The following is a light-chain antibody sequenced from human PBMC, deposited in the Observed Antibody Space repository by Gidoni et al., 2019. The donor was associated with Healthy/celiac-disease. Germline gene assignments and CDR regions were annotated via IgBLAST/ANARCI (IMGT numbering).Light chain of an antibody. CDR2: GAS. V-gene: IGKV3-20*01. J-gene: IGKJ5*01. CDR3: QQYGSPGIT. Sequence: EIVLTQSPGTLTLSPGERATLSCRARQSVSSSYLAWYQQKPGQTPRLLIYGASSRATGIPDRFSGSGSGTDFTLTISRLEPEDFAVYYCQQYGSPGITFGQGTRLEIK. CDR1: QSVSSSY.